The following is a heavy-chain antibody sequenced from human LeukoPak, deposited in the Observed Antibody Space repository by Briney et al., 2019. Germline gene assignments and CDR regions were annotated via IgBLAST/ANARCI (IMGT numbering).Heavy chain of an antibody. CDR2: INPNSGGT. D-gene: IGHD3-10*01. J-gene: IGHJ4*02. CDR3: ARSRVTMVRGVIFFGYFDY. V-gene: IGHV1-2*02. Sequence: GASVKVSCKASGYTFNGYYIHWVRQAPGQGLEWMGWINPNSGGTNYAQKFQGRVTITRDTSISTAYMELSRLRSDDTAVYYCARSRVTMVRGVIFFGYFDYWGQGTLVTVSS. CDR1: GYTFNGYY.